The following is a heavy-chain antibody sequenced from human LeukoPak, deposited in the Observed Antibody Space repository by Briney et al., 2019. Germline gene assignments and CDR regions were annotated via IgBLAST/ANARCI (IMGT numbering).Heavy chain of an antibody. D-gene: IGHD3-3*01. CDR3: ARDHDFWSGYWGIGSYYYYMDV. Sequence: PGGSLRLSCAASGFTFSSYSMNRVRQAPGKGLEWVSYISSSSSTIYYADSVKGRFTISRDNAKNSLYLQMNSLRAEDTAVYYCARDHDFWSGYWGIGSYYYYMDVWGKGTTVTVSS. CDR2: ISSSSSTI. CDR1: GFTFSSYS. J-gene: IGHJ6*03. V-gene: IGHV3-48*01.